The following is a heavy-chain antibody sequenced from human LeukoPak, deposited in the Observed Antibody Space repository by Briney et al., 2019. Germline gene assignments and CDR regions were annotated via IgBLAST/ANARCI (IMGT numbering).Heavy chain of an antibody. CDR2: IYWDEDK. V-gene: IGHV2-5*02. Sequence: SGPTLVNPTQTLTLTCTFSGFSFSTSGVGVGWIRQPPGKALEWLAVIYWDEDKRYRPSLKSRLTITKDTPKNQVVLTMTNMDPVDTATYYCARSPYYDILTGSRGTFDYWGRGILVTVSS. J-gene: IGHJ4*02. CDR1: GFSFSTSGVG. CDR3: ARSPYYDILTGSRGTFDY. D-gene: IGHD3-9*01.